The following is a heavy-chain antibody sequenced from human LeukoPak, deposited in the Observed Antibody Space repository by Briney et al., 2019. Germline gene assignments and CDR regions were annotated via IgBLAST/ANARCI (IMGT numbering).Heavy chain of an antibody. J-gene: IGHJ6*03. CDR2: IYYSGST. D-gene: IGHD2-2*01. Sequence: SETLSLTCTVPGGSISSGDYYWSWIRQPPGKGLEWIGYIYYSGSTYYNPSLKSRVTISVDASKNQFSLKLSSVTAADTAVYYCAKSGQVDCSSTSCYGYYYIDVWGKGTTVTVSS. V-gene: IGHV4-30-4*08. CDR3: AKSGQVDCSSTSCYGYYYIDV. CDR1: GGSISSGDYY.